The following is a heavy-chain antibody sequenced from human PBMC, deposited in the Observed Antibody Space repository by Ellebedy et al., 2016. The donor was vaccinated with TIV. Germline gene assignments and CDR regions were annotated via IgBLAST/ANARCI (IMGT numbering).Heavy chain of an antibody. V-gene: IGHV1-18*04. D-gene: IGHD6-19*01. CDR3: ARGSGPNWLDP. CDR1: GFTFTRYG. Sequence: AASVKVSCKASGFTFTRYGINWVRQAPGQGLEWMGWISGYSGNTDYAQKFQGRVTMTTDTGTNTGYMELTSLTSDDTAVYYCARGSGPNWLDPWGQGTPVTVSS. J-gene: IGHJ5*01. CDR2: ISGYSGNT.